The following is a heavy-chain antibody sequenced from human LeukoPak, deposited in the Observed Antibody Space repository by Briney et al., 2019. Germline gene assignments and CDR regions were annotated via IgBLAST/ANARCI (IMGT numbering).Heavy chain of an antibody. Sequence: PGTSLRLSCTASGFTFSNYGMPWVRQAPGKGLEWVAVIWYDGSYTYYAESVKGRFTISRDDSKNTLYLQMNSLRAEDTSLYYCARDDCSTTSCLDHWGQGTLVTVSS. V-gene: IGHV3-33*01. D-gene: IGHD2-2*01. CDR2: IWYDGSYT. CDR3: ARDDCSTTSCLDH. J-gene: IGHJ4*02. CDR1: GFTFSNYG.